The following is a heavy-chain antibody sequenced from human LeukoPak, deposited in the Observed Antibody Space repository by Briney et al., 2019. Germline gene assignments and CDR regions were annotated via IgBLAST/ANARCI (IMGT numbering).Heavy chain of an antibody. D-gene: IGHD6-6*01. V-gene: IGHV3-7*01. CDR2: IKQDGSEK. Sequence: GGSLRLSCAVSGFTFSSYWMSWVRQAPGKGLEWVANIKQDGSEKYYVDSVKGRFTISRDNAKNSLYLQMNSLRAEDTAVYYCARVGIAARLYYYYYMDVWGKGTTVTVSS. CDR1: GFTFSSYW. CDR3: ARVGIAARLYYYYYMDV. J-gene: IGHJ6*03.